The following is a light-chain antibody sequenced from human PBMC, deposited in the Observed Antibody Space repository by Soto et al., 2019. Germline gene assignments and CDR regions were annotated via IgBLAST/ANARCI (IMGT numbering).Light chain of an antibody. Sequence: DIQMTQSPSTLSASEGERVTISCRASQSVNNWLAWYQRKPGKAPKLLIHDASTLESGIPSRFSGSGSGTEFTLTISSLQPDDFATYYCQQYNSYWTFGQGTKVDIK. J-gene: IGKJ1*01. CDR1: QSVNNW. CDR2: DAS. CDR3: QQYNSYWT. V-gene: IGKV1-5*01.